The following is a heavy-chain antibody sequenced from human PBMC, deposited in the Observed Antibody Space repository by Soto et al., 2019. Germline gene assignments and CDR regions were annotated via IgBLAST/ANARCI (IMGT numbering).Heavy chain of an antibody. V-gene: IGHV1-69*02. CDR2: VNPILTMS. CDR3: ATSYGSGYRAFDY. D-gene: IGHD3-10*01. CDR1: GDTFNFYT. J-gene: IGHJ4*02. Sequence: QVQLVQSGAEVRKPGSAVRVSCKASGDTFNFYTINWVRXAPGXGXEWMGRVNPILTMSNYARKFEGRVTITADKSTTTAYMELRSLRSDDTAIYYCATSYGSGYRAFDYWGQGALVTVSS.